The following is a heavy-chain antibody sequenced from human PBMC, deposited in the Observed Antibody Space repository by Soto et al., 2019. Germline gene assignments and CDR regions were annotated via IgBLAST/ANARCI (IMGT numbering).Heavy chain of an antibody. V-gene: IGHV3-30*18. CDR2: ISYDGSNK. CDR3: ANEGITGADWSFDL. CDR1: GFTFSSYG. D-gene: IGHD1-20*01. J-gene: IGHJ2*01. Sequence: QVQLVESGGGVVQPGRSLRLSCAASGFTFSSYGMHWVRQAPGKGLEWVAVISYDGSNKYYADSVKGRFTISRDNSKNTLYLQKNSLRAEETAVYYGANEGITGADWSFDLWGRGTLVTVSS.